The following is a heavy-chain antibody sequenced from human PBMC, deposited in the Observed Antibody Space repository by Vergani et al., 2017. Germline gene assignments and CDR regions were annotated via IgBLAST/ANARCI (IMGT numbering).Heavy chain of an antibody. CDR1: GFPFSSFW. D-gene: IGHD4-23*01. CDR3: LRDNELSRWN. V-gene: IGHV3-7*01. Sequence: EVKLVESGGGLVQPGGSLRLSCEASGFPFSSFWMTWVRQAPGKGLEWVANINEPGNADYYLDSVKGRFTISRDNGKNLVYLQMDGLTPEDTAIYYCLRDNELSRWNWGQGTLVSVAS. CDR2: INEPGNAD. J-gene: IGHJ4*02.